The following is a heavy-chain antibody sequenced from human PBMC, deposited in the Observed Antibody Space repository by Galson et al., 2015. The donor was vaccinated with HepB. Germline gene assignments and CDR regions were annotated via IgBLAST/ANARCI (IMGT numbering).Heavy chain of an antibody. V-gene: IGHV1-18*01. Sequence: SVKVSCKASGYTFTSYGISWVRQAPGQGLEWMGWISAYNGNTNYAQKLQGRVTMTTDTSTSTAYMELSSLSSEDTAVYYCARVPSCSSTSCPRPFDYWGQGTLVTVSS. CDR1: GYTFTSYG. CDR3: ARVPSCSSTSCPRPFDY. CDR2: ISAYNGNT. J-gene: IGHJ4*02. D-gene: IGHD2-2*01.